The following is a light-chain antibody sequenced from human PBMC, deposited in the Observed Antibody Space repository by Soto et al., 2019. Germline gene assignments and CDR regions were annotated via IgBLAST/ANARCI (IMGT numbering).Light chain of an antibody. CDR3: QQYGSSPIT. J-gene: IGKJ5*01. CDR2: AAS. CDR1: QSVSSY. V-gene: IGKV3-20*01. Sequence: VLTQSPCTLSLSPGERATLSCRASQSVSSYLAWYKQKPGQAPRLLIYAASSRATGIPDRFSGSGSGTDFTLTISRLEPEDFAVYYCQQYGSSPITFGQGTRLEIK.